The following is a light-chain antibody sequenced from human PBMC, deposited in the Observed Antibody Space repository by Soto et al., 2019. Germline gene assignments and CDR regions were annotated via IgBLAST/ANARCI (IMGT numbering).Light chain of an antibody. CDR1: QTVSVT. J-gene: IGKJ3*01. CDR3: QQYNDWPPFT. Sequence: EIVMTQSPATLSVSPGERATLSCRASQTVSVTLAWYQQKPGQAPRLLIYGASTRATGVPARFSGSGSGTEFTLTISSLQSEDFAVYYCQQYNDWPPFTFGPGTRVDIK. CDR2: GAS. V-gene: IGKV3-15*01.